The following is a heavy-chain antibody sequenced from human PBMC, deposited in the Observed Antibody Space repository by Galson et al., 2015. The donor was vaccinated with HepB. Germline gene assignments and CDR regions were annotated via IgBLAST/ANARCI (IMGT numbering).Heavy chain of an antibody. CDR2: ISWNSGSI. J-gene: IGHJ2*01. Sequence: SLRLSCAASGFTFDDYAMHWVRQAPGKGLEWVSGISWNSGSIGYADSVKGRFTISRDNAKNSLYLQMNSLRAEDTALYYCAKGRTMVQSFDLWGRGTLVTVSS. CDR1: GFTFDDYA. CDR3: AKGRTMVQSFDL. V-gene: IGHV3-9*01. D-gene: IGHD3-10*01.